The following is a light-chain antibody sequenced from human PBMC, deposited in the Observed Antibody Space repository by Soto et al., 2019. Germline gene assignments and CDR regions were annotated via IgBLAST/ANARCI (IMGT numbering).Light chain of an antibody. Sequence: DIQMTQSPSTLYASVGDRVTITCRASQSISNWLAWYQQRPGKAPKLLIYDASTLESGVPSRFSGSRSGTEFTLTIRSLLPDYFSTYYCQQYESSPGAFGQGTKVDIK. J-gene: IGKJ1*01. V-gene: IGKV1-5*01. CDR2: DAS. CDR1: QSISNW. CDR3: QQYESSPGA.